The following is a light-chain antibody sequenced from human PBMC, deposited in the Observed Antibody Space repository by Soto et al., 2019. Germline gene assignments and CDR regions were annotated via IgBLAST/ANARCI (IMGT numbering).Light chain of an antibody. CDR2: EVS. J-gene: IGLJ2*01. CDR3: SSYTSSSTLVV. V-gene: IGLV2-14*01. CDR1: SSDVGAYNS. Sequence: QLVLTQPASVSGSPGQSITISCTGTSSDVGAYNSVSWYQQHPGKAPKLMIYEVSNRPSGVSNRFSGSKSGNTASLTISGLQAEDEADYYCSSYTSSSTLVVFGGGTKVTVL.